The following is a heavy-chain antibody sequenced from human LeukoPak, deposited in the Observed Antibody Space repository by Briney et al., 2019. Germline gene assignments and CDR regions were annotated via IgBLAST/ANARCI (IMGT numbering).Heavy chain of an antibody. CDR3: AKVGLTVTTILDYFDY. Sequence: GGSLRLSCAASGFTFSSYSMNWVRQAPGKGLEWVSSISSSSSYIYYADPVKGRFTISRDNAKNSLYLQMNSLRPEDTAVYYCAKVGLTVTTILDYFDYWGQGTLVTVSS. V-gene: IGHV3-21*01. CDR2: ISSSSSYI. D-gene: IGHD4-11*01. CDR1: GFTFSSYS. J-gene: IGHJ4*02.